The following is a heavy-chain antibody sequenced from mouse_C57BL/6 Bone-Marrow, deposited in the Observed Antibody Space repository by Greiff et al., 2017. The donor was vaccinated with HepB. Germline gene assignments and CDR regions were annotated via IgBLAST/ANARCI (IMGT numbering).Heavy chain of an antibody. CDR3: ARRFYSNHYYAMDY. J-gene: IGHJ4*01. Sequence: VQVVESGPGLVQPSQSLSITCTVSGFSLTSYGVHWVRQSPGKGLEWLGVIWSGGSTDYNAAFISRLSISKDNSKSQVFFKMNSLQADDTAIYYCARRFYSNHYYAMDYWGQGTSVTVSS. D-gene: IGHD2-5*01. CDR1: GFSLTSYG. CDR2: IWSGGST. V-gene: IGHV2-2*01.